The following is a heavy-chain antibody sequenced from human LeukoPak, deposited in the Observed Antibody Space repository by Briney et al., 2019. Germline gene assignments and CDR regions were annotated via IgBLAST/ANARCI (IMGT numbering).Heavy chain of an antibody. J-gene: IGHJ4*02. CDR3: TTDRIVAVGPQFDC. Sequence: GGSLRLSCAASGFTFNNAWMSWVRQAPGKGLEWVARIKSKTDGGTTDYAAPVKGRFTVSRDDSKSTLYLQMNSLKAEDTAMYYCTTDRIVAVGPQFDCWGQGTLVTVSS. CDR1: GFTFNNAW. CDR2: IKSKTDGGTT. D-gene: IGHD6-13*01. V-gene: IGHV3-15*01.